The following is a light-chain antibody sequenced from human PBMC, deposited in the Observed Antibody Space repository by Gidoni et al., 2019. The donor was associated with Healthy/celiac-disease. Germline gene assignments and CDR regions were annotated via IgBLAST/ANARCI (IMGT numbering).Light chain of an antibody. J-gene: IGKJ3*01. Sequence: DIQMTQSPSPLSASVGDRVTITCRASQSISSWLAWYQQKPGKAPKLLIYDASSLESGVPSRFSGSGSGTDFTLTISSLQPDDFAPYYCQQYNSYPFTFGPGTKVDIK. CDR2: DAS. V-gene: IGKV1-5*01. CDR1: QSISSW. CDR3: QQYNSYPFT.